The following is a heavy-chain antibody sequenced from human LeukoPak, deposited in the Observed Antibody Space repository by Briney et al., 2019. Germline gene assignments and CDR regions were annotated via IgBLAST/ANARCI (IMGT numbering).Heavy chain of an antibody. CDR2: IYYSGST. CDR1: GGSISSSSYY. J-gene: IGHJ4*02. CDR3: AQSRGSYHVGDWAY. V-gene: IGHV4-39*07. D-gene: IGHD2-21*01. Sequence: SETLSLTCTVSGGSISSSSYYWGWIRQPPGKGLEWIGSIYYSGSTYYNPSLKSRVTISVDTSKNQFSLKLSSVTAADTAVYYCAQSRGSYHVGDWAYWGQGTLVTVSS.